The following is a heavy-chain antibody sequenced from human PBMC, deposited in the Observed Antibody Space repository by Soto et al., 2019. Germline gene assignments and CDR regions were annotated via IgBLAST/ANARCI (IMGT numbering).Heavy chain of an antibody. CDR1: GDSLSGYA. CDR2: ITFRGVT. V-gene: IGHV4-34*01. D-gene: IGHD3-9*01. Sequence: PSETLSLTCDVHGDSLSGYAWSWIRQPPGKGLEWIGEITFRGVTNYHPSLKSRLSMSVDTSKNRISLNVSSVTAADTALYFSARKLQASIRHVEWFSYRWFDPWGPGTLVTVSS. J-gene: IGHJ5*02. CDR3: ARKLQASIRHVEWFSYRWFDP.